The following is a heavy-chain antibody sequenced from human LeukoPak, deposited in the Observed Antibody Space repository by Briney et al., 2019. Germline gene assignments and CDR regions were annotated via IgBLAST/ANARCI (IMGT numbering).Heavy chain of an antibody. V-gene: IGHV4-4*09. CDR2: IYPSGST. CDR3: STSYDSKTAPYDV. Sequence: PPEALSLTCTVSGGSIRSYCWSWVRQPPGKGLEWIGYIYPSGSTDYNPSLRSRVTMSEDTSKSQLSMELRYLTAPCTAMYYGSTSYDSKTAPYDVWAQGTLVSVSS. J-gene: IGHJ4*02. D-gene: IGHD3-3*01. CDR1: GGSIRSYC.